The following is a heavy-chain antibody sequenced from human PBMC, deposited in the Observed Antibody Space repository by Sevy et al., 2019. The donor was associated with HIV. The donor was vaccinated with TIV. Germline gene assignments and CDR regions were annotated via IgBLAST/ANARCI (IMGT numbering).Heavy chain of an antibody. CDR3: ARGEGIRYYYDSSGYWEAADAFDI. V-gene: IGHV3-30-3*01. D-gene: IGHD3-22*01. J-gene: IGHJ3*02. CDR2: ISYDGSNK. CDR1: GFTFSSYA. Sequence: GGSLRLSCAASGFTFSSYAMHWVRQAPGKGLEWVAVISYDGSNKYYADSVKGRFTISRDNSKNTLYLQMNSLRAEDTAVYYWARGEGIRYYYDSSGYWEAADAFDIWGQGTMVTVSS.